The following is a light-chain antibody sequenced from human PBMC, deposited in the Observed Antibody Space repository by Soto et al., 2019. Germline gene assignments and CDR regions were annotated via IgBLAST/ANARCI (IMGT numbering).Light chain of an antibody. CDR3: SSYASSDILFV. CDR1: SRDVGGYNY. CDR2: EVS. Sequence: QSVLTQPPSASGSPGQSVTISCTGTSRDVGGYNYVSWYQQHPGKAPKVMIYEVSKRPSGVPDRFSGSKSGNTASLTVSGRQPEDEADYVCSSYASSDILFVFGTGTKLTVL. V-gene: IGLV2-8*01. J-gene: IGLJ1*01.